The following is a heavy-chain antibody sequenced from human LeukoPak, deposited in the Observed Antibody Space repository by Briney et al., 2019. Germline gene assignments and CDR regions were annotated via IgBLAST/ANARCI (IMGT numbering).Heavy chain of an antibody. CDR3: ARVIVVVPAAIRYYYYYYGMDV. J-gene: IGHJ6*02. D-gene: IGHD2-2*01. CDR1: GGSFSGYY. V-gene: IGHV4-34*01. CDR2: INHSGST. Sequence: SETLSLTCAVYGGSFSGYYWSWICQPPGKGLEWIGEINHSGSTNYNPSLKSRVTISVDTSKNQFSLKLSSVTAADTAVYYCARVIVVVPAAIRYYYYYYGMDVWGQGTTVTVSS.